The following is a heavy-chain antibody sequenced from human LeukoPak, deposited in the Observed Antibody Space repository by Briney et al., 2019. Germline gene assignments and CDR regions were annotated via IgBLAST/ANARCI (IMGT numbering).Heavy chain of an antibody. CDR1: GFTFSSYS. J-gene: IGHJ4*02. V-gene: IGHV3-21*01. CDR3: ARCGGSCYLVDY. Sequence: GGSLRLSCAASGFTFSSYSMNWVRQAPGKGLEWVSSISSSSSYIYYADSVKGRFTISKDNAKNSLYLQMNSLRAEDTAVYYCARCGGSCYLVDYWGQGTLVTVSS. D-gene: IGHD2-15*01. CDR2: ISSSSSYI.